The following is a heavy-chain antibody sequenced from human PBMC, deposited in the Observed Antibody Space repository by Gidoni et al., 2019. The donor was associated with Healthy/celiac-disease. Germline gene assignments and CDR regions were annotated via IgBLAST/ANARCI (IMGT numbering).Heavy chain of an antibody. CDR2: IWYDGSNK. V-gene: IGHV3-33*01. J-gene: IGHJ6*02. Sequence: QVQLVESGGGVVQPGRSLRLSCAASGFTFSSYGMHWVRQAPGKGLGWVAVIWYDGSNKYYADSVKGRFTISRDNSKNTLYLQMNSLRAEDTAVYYCAREEMATISDYYYGMDVWGQGTTVTVSS. CDR1: GFTFSSYG. D-gene: IGHD5-12*01. CDR3: AREEMATISDYYYGMDV.